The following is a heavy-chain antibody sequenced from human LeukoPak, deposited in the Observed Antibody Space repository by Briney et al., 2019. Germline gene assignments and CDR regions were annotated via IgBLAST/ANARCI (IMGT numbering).Heavy chain of an antibody. CDR2: INPGDSET. V-gene: IGHV5-51*01. CDR3: ARPGYRSQYLDY. J-gene: IGHJ4*01. D-gene: IGHD6-19*01. Sequence: GESLKISCQGSGYTFINYWIGWVRPMPGKGLEWMGSINPGDSETKYSPSFQGQVTISADKSISTAYLQWSSLKASDTAMYYCARPGYRSQYLDYWGQGALVTVSS. CDR1: GYTFINYW.